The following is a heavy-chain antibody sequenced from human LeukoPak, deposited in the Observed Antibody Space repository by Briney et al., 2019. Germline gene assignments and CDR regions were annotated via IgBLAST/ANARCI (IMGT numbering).Heavy chain of an antibody. CDR2: IYYSGST. J-gene: IGHJ4*02. Sequence: SQTLSLTCTVSGGSISSGGYYWSWIRQHPGKGLEWIGYIYYSGSTYYNPSLKSRVTISVDTSKNQFSLKLSSVTAADTAVYYWAVGNIAARRRGMGDYFDYWGQGTLVTVSS. CDR1: GGSISSGGYY. V-gene: IGHV4-31*03. CDR3: AVGNIAARRRGMGDYFDY. D-gene: IGHD6-6*01.